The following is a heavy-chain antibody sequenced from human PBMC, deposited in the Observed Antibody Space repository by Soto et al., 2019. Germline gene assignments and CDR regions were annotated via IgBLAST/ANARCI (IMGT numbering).Heavy chain of an antibody. V-gene: IGHV1-69*12. CDR3: ARDAIGYCSGGSCYSAFDP. D-gene: IGHD2-15*01. CDR2: IIPIFGTA. Sequence: QVQLVQSGAEVKKPGSSVKVSCKASGGTFSSYAISWVRQAPGQGLEWMGGIIPIFGTANYAQKFQGRVTITADESTSTAYMELSSLRSEDTAVYYCARDAIGYCSGGSCYSAFDPWGQGTLVTVSS. CDR1: GGTFSSYA. J-gene: IGHJ5*02.